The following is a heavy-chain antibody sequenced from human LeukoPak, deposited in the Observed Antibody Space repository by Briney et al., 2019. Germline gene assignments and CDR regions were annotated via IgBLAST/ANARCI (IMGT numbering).Heavy chain of an antibody. D-gene: IGHD3-10*01. CDR1: GFTFSSYS. Sequence: GGTLILTCAASGFTFSSYSMNWVRQAPGKGLEWVSSISCSSSYIYYAESVKRRYTISRDNAKNSLYLQMKSLRAEDTAVYYCARERGEFTSPMGVWGKGTTVTVSS. CDR2: ISCSSSYI. V-gene: IGHV3-21*01. CDR3: ARERGEFTSPMGV. J-gene: IGHJ6*04.